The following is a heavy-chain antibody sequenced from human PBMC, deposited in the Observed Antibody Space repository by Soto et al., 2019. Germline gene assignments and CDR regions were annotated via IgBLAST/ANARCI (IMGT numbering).Heavy chain of an antibody. V-gene: IGHV5-51*01. D-gene: IGHD5-12*01. CDR1: GYSFTSYW. J-gene: IGHJ4*02. CDR3: ARYWTVATIPDYFDY. CDR2: IYPGDSDT. Sequence: GESLKISCKGSGYSFTSYWIGWVRQMPGKGLEWMGIIYPGDSDTRYSPSFQGQVTISADKSISTAYLQWSSLKASDTAMYYCARYWTVATIPDYFDYWGQGTLVTVSS.